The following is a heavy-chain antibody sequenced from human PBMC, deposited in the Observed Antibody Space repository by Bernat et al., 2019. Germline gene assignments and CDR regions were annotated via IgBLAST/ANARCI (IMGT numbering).Heavy chain of an antibody. CDR3: AREETRGRDAFDM. V-gene: IGHV3-74*01. D-gene: IGHD3-16*01. CDR1: GFPFSSYW. CDR2: INTDARSS. J-gene: IGHJ3*02. Sequence: VQLVESGGGVVQPGRSLRPSCTASGFPFSSYWMHWVRQAPGKGLVWVSRINTDARSSNYADVVKDRCASSRDNAKNTLYLEMNSLRAEETAVDYCAREETRGRDAFDMWGQGTMITVSS.